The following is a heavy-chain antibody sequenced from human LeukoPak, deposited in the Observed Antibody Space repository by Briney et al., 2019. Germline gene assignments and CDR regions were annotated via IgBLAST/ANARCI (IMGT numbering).Heavy chain of an antibody. D-gene: IGHD3-3*01. Sequence: SETLSLTCAVYGGSFSGYYWSWIRQPPGKGLEWIGEINHSGSTNYNPSLKSRVTISVDTSKNQFSLKLSSVTAADTAVYYCARLGERITIFGVSYDAFDIWGQGTMVTVSS. CDR2: INHSGST. V-gene: IGHV4-34*01. J-gene: IGHJ3*02. CDR1: GGSFSGYY. CDR3: ARLGERITIFGVSYDAFDI.